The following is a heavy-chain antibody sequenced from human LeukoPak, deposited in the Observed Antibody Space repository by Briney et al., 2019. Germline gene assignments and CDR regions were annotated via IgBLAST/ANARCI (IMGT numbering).Heavy chain of an antibody. CDR3: AKDYYDSSGFDY. Sequence: GGSLRLSCAASTFSLSTYNMNWVRQAPGRGLEWVSSIDSGSIYIYYADSVKGRFTVSRDNAKNSLFLQMSNLRADDTAVYYCAKDYYDSSGFDYWGQGTLVTVSS. CDR2: IDSGSIYI. CDR1: TFSLSTYN. D-gene: IGHD3-22*01. J-gene: IGHJ4*02. V-gene: IGHV3-21*01.